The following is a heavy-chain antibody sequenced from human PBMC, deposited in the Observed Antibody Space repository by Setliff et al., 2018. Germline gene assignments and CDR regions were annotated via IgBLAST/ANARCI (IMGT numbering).Heavy chain of an antibody. CDR3: ARMSGFLYMDV. J-gene: IGHJ6*03. V-gene: IGHV4-39*01. CDR2: IHYRGTT. CDR1: GASISSGTYY. Sequence: SSETLSLTCTVSGASISSGTYYWAWIRQPPGKGLEWIGRIHYRGTTYSNASLASRLTISVDTAKNQFSLNLSSVTAADTAVYYCARMSGFLYMDVWGKGTTVTVSS. D-gene: IGHD3-3*01.